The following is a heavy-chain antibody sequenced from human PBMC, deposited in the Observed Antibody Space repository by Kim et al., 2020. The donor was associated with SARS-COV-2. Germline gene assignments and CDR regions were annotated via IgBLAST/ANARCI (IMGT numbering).Heavy chain of an antibody. CDR1: GFTFSSYA. Sequence: GGSLRLSCAASGFTFSSYAMSWVRQAPGKGLGWVSAISGSGGSTYYADSVKGRFTISRDNSKNTLYLQMNSLRAEDTAVYYCASLGAPDFYYYYGMDVWGQGTTVTVSS. CDR2: ISGSGGST. V-gene: IGHV3-23*01. J-gene: IGHJ6*02. D-gene: IGHD1-26*01. CDR3: ASLGAPDFYYYYGMDV.